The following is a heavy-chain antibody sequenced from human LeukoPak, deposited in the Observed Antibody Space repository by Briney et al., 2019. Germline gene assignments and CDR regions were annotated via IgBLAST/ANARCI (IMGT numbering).Heavy chain of an antibody. CDR1: GFTFSSYG. J-gene: IGHJ3*02. CDR2: IWYDGSNK. Sequence: GGSLRLSCAASGFTFSSYGTHWVRQAPGKGLEWVAVIWYDGSNKYYADSVKGRFTISRDNSKNTLYLQMNSLRAEDTAVYYCAREYFSSSWYLGNAFDIWGQGTMVTVSS. CDR3: AREYFSSSWYLGNAFDI. V-gene: IGHV3-33*01. D-gene: IGHD6-13*01.